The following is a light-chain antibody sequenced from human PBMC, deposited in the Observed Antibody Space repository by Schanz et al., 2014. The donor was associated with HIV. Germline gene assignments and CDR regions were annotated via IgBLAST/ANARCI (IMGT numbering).Light chain of an antibody. CDR1: QTVSSN. J-gene: IGKJ3*01. CDR2: GAS. V-gene: IGKV3-15*01. Sequence: EIVMTQSPATLSVSPGERATLSCRASQTVSSNLAWYQQKPGQAPRLLIFGASTRATGVPVRFSGSGSGTEFTLTISSLQSEDFAVYYCQHYGSSPFTFGPGTKVDIK. CDR3: QHYGSSPFT.